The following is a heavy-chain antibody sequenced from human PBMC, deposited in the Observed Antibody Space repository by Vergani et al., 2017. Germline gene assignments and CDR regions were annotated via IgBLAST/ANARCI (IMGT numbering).Heavy chain of an antibody. CDR1: GGSISSYY. V-gene: IGHV4-59*01. D-gene: IGHD1-26*01. CDR3: ARVGYSGSPTAFDI. CDR2: IYYSGST. J-gene: IGHJ3*02. Sequence: QVQLQESGPGLVKPSETLSLTCTVSGGSISSYYWSWIRQPPGKGLEWIGYIYYSGSTNYNPSLKSRVTISVDTSKNQFSLKLSSVTAADTAVYYCARVGYSGSPTAFDIWGQGTRVTVSS.